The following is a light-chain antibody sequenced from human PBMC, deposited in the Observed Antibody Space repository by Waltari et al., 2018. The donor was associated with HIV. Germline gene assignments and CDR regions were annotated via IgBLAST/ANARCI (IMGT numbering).Light chain of an antibody. V-gene: IGLV1-51*02. CDR3: GTWDSSLSVVV. CDR1: SPNIENNY. J-gene: IGLJ3*02. CDR2: ENN. Sequence: QSVLTQPPSVSAAPGQRVTISCAGNSPNIENNYVLWYQPPQGTAPKLLIYENNQRPSGIPDRFSGSKSGASATLAITGLQTGDEADYYCGTWDSSLSVVVFGGGTKVTAL.